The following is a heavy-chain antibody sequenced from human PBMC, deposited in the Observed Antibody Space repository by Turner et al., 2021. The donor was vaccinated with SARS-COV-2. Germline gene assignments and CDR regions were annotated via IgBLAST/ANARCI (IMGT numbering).Heavy chain of an antibody. V-gene: IGHV3-74*01. J-gene: IGHJ6*02. CDR3: ARDGAWKPEGMDV. D-gene: IGHD1-1*01. Sequence: EVQLVESGGGLVQPGGSLRLSCAASGFTFSIYWMHWVRQAPGKGLVWVSRINSDGSSTSYADSVKGRFTISRDNAKNTLYLQMNSLRAEDTAVYYCARDGAWKPEGMDVWGQGTTVTVSS. CDR2: INSDGSST. CDR1: GFTFSIYW.